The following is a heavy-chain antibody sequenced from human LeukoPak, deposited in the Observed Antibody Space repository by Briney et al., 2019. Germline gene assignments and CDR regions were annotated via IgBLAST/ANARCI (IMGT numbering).Heavy chain of an antibody. CDR3: ARQVIGHFDY. V-gene: IGHV4-59*08. J-gene: IGHJ4*02. CDR1: GTSISGYY. Sequence: SETLSLTCTVSGTSISGYYWSWLRQPPGKGLEWIGYIYYSGSTNYSPSLKTRVTISVDTSKNHFSLRLASVTAADAAVYYCARQVIGHFDYWGQGTLVTVSS. CDR2: IYYSGST.